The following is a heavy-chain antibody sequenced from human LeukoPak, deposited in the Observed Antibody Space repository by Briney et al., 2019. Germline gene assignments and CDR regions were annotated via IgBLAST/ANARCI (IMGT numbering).Heavy chain of an antibody. CDR3: ARLTYYYGSGTYYNPVFDY. V-gene: IGHV4-61*08. D-gene: IGHD3-10*01. Sequence: SETLSLTCTVSGGSISSGGYYWSWIRQPPGKGLEWIGYIYYSGGTNYNPSLKSRVTISVDTSKNQFSLQLSSVTAADTAVYYCARLTYYYGSGTYYNPVFDYWGQGALVTVSS. CDR1: GGSISSGGYY. CDR2: IYYSGGT. J-gene: IGHJ4*02.